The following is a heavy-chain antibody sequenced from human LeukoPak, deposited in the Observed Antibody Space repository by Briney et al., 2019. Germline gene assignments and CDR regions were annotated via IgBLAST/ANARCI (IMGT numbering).Heavy chain of an antibody. V-gene: IGHV1-2*02. CDR1: GYTFTGYY. CDR3: ARDRRYSYGGDAFGI. J-gene: IGHJ3*02. CDR2: INPNSGGT. Sequence: ASVKVSCKSSGYTFTGYYMHWVRQAPGQGLEWMGWINPNSGGTNYAQKFQGRVTMTRDTSISTAYMELSRLRSDDTAAYYCARDRRYSYGGDAFGIWGQGTMVTVSS. D-gene: IGHD5-18*01.